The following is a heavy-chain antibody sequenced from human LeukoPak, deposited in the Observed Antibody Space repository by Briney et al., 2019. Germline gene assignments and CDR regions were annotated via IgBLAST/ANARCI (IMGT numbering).Heavy chain of an antibody. V-gene: IGHV3-23*01. CDR2: ISGSGGST. CDR1: GFTFSSYA. CDR3: ATCDGDCYSLYYFDY. Sequence: PGGSLRLSCAASGFTFSSYAMSWVRQAPGKGLEWVSAISGSGGSTYYADSVKGRFTISRDNSKNTLYLQMNSLRAEDTAVYYCATCDGDCYSLYYFDYWGQGTLVTVSS. D-gene: IGHD2-21*02. J-gene: IGHJ4*02.